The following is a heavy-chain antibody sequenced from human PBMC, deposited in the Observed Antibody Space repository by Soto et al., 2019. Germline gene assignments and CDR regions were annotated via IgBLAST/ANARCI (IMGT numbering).Heavy chain of an antibody. Sequence: QVQLQESGPGLVKPSETLSLTCTVSGGSISSYYWSWIRQPPGKGLEWIGYIYYSGSTNYNPSLKSRVTISVDTSKNQFSLKLSSVTAADTAVYYCARLNPIGYCSSTSCYALGYYYYYYMDVWGKGTTVTVSS. V-gene: IGHV4-59*01. CDR3: ARLNPIGYCSSTSCYALGYYYYYYMDV. CDR1: GGSISSYY. CDR2: IYYSGST. D-gene: IGHD2-2*01. J-gene: IGHJ6*03.